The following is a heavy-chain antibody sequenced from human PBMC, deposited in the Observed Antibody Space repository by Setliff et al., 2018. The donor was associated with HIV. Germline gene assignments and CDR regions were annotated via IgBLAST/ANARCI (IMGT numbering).Heavy chain of an antibody. J-gene: IGHJ3*02. V-gene: IGHV3-7*05. D-gene: IGHD1-26*01. CDR2: IRQDGREF. Sequence: GGSLRLSCVASEFTFTTYWMSWVRQAPGTGLEWVANIRQDGREFYYVDSVKGRFTITRDNAKKSLYLQMDSLRAEDTAIYYCARDSPYSGDYAPRDPFDIWGQGTMVTVSS. CDR1: EFTFTTYW. CDR3: ARDSPYSGDYAPRDPFDI.